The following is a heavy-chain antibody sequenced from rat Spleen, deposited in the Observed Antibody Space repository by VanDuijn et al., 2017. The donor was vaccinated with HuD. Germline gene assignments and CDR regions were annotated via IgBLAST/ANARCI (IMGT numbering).Heavy chain of an antibody. J-gene: IGHJ2*01. CDR3: AREGTYYGDYFDY. V-gene: IGHV5-29*01. CDR1: GFTFSNYG. D-gene: IGHD1-9*01. CDR2: INYDGSGT. Sequence: EVQLVESGGGLVQPGRSLKLSCAASGFTFSNYGMAWVRQAPTKGLEWVATINYDGSGTYYRDSVKGRFTISRDNAKSTLYLQMDSQRSEDTATYYCAREGTYYGDYFDYWGQGVMVTVSS.